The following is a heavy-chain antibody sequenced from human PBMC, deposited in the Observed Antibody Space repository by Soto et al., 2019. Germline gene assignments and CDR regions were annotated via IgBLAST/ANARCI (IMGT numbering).Heavy chain of an antibody. CDR3: ARGKLRGSAGSGYYSVDI. V-gene: IGHV4-61*01. J-gene: IGHJ4*02. CDR2: VYHTGRT. Sequence: SETLSLTCTVSGGSFKSGSYSWSWIRQPPGKGLEWIGYVYHTGRTSYNPSLKSRVSISMDTSKNQFSLNLDSVTAADTAVYFCARGKLRGSAGSGYYSVDIWGQGILVTVSS. CDR1: GGSFKSGSYS. D-gene: IGHD3-22*01.